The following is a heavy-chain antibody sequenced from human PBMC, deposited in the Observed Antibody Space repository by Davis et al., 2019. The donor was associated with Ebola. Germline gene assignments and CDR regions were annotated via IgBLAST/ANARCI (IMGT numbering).Heavy chain of an antibody. CDR1: GGSISSYY. Sequence: PSETLSLTCTVSGGSISSYYWSWIRQPAGKGLEWIGRIYTSGSTNYNPSLKSRVTMSVDTSKNQFSLKLSSVTAADTAVYYCARGDPYGSGSRGYYYGMDVWGQGTTVTVS. CDR3: ARGDPYGSGSRGYYYGMDV. J-gene: IGHJ6*02. D-gene: IGHD3-10*01. CDR2: IYTSGST. V-gene: IGHV4-4*07.